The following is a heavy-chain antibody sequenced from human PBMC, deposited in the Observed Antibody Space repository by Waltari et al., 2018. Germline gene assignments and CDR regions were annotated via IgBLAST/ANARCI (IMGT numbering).Heavy chain of an antibody. J-gene: IGHJ6*03. V-gene: IGHV3-53*02. CDR3: ARDYRIVGATGYYYYMDV. CDR1: GFTVSSNY. Sequence: EVQLVETGGGLIQPGGSLRLSCAASGFTVSSNYMSWVRQAPGKGLEWASVIYSGGSKYYADSVKCRFTISRDNSKNTLYLQMNSLRAEDTAVYYCARDYRIVGATGYYYYMDVWGKGTTVTVSS. CDR2: IYSGGSK. D-gene: IGHD1-26*01.